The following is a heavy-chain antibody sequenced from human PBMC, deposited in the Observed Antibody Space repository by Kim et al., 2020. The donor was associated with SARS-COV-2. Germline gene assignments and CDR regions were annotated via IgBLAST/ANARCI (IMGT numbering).Heavy chain of an antibody. CDR3: ARELLWFGELLYGPGAY. D-gene: IGHD3-10*01. J-gene: IGHJ4*02. CDR2: ISYDGSNK. V-gene: IGHV3-33*05. Sequence: GGSLRLSCAASGFTFSSYGMHWVRQAPGKGLEWVAVISYDGSNKYYADSVKGRFTISRDNSKNTLYLQMNSLRAEDTAVYYCARELLWFGELLYGPGAYWGQGTLVTVSS. CDR1: GFTFSSYG.